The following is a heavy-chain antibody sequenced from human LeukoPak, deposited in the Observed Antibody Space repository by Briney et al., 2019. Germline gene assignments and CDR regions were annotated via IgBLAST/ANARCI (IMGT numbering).Heavy chain of an antibody. Sequence: PSETLSLTCTVSGRSISSYYWSWIRQPPGKGLEWIGYIYYSGSTNYNPSLKSRLTISVDTSKNQFSLKVRSVTAADTAVYYCARARRPTVAPFDYWGQGTLVTVSS. CDR3: ARARRPTVAPFDY. CDR1: GRSISSYY. J-gene: IGHJ4*02. CDR2: IYYSGST. V-gene: IGHV4-59*01. D-gene: IGHD4-11*01.